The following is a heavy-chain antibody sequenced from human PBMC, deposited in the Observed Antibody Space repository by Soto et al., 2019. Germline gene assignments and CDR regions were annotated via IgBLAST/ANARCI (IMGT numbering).Heavy chain of an antibody. CDR3: AQLVVAVIIYYFDS. V-gene: IGHV2-5*02. CDR2: IYWDDDK. J-gene: IGHJ4*02. CDR1: GFSRSTSGVG. Sequence: QITLKESGPTLVTPTQTLTLTCTFSGFSRSTSGVGVGWIRQPPGKALEWLTFIYWDDDKRDSPFLKSRITIAKDPSKVQVVLTMTSMEPVDTATYYCAQLVVAVIIYYFDSRGQGTLVTVAS. D-gene: IGHD2-15*01.